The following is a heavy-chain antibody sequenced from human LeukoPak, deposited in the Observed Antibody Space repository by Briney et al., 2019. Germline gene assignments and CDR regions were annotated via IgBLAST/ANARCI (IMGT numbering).Heavy chain of an antibody. D-gene: IGHD3-9*01. CDR1: GGSISSYY. J-gene: IGHJ6*02. V-gene: IGHV4-59*01. CDR2: IYYSGST. Sequence: SETLSLTCTVSGGSISSYYWSWIRQPPGKGLEWIGYIYYSGSTNYNPSLKSRVTISVDTSKNQFPLKLSSVTAADTAVYYCARGDYDILTGYPNYYYYGMDVWGQGTTVTVSS. CDR3: ARGDYDILTGYPNYYYYGMDV.